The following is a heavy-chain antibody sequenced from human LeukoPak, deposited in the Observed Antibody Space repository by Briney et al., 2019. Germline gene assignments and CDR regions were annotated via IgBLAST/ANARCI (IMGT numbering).Heavy chain of an antibody. CDR1: GFTFSSYS. J-gene: IGHJ6*03. CDR3: AREDRDYYYMDV. CDR2: ISSSSSSYV. Sequence: GGSLRLSCAASGFTFSSYSMNWVRQAPGKGLEWVSSISSSSSSYVYYADSVKGRFTISRDNAKNSLYLQMNSLRAEDTAVYYCAREDRDYYYMDVWGKGTTVTVSS. V-gene: IGHV3-21*01.